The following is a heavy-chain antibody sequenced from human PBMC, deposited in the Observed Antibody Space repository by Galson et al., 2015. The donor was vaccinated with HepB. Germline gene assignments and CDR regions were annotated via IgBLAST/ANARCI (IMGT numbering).Heavy chain of an antibody. CDR3: ARMGPSAGFLGY. CDR2: VSGYDGST. Sequence: SVKVSCKASGYRFTTYGLSWVRQAPGQGLEWMGWVSGYDGSTNYGQKFQGRVTMTTDTSTTTAYMELRSLRFDDTAVYYCARMGPSAGFLGYWGQGTLVTVS. J-gene: IGHJ4*02. D-gene: IGHD6-13*01. CDR1: GYRFTTYG. V-gene: IGHV1-18*01.